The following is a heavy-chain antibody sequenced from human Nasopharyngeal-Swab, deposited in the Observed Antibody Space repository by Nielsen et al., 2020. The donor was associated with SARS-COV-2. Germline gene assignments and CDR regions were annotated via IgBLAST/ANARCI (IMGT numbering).Heavy chain of an antibody. CDR3: ARDSYYYDSSGYLTTDAFDI. V-gene: IGHV3-48*04. CDR2: ITSGNSV. J-gene: IGHJ3*02. Sequence: GGSLRLSCATSGFTFSPYTMTWVRQAPGKGLQWISYITSGNSVQYADSVRGRFTISRDNAKNSLYLQMNSLRAEDTAVYYCARDSYYYDSSGYLTTDAFDIWGQGTMVTVSS. CDR1: GFTFSPYT. D-gene: IGHD3-22*01.